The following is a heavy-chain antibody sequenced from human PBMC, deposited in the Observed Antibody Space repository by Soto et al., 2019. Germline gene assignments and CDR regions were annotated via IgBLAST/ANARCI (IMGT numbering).Heavy chain of an antibody. Sequence: SETLSLTCTVSGASISSNYWSWIRQPPGKGLEWIGNIYHSGTTSYNPSFRSRVTISVDTSKNQFSLKLTSVTAADTAVYYCARVRYSNSWLIDSWGQGTLVTVS. J-gene: IGHJ4*02. V-gene: IGHV4-59*01. CDR3: ARVRYSNSWLIDS. CDR1: GASISSNY. D-gene: IGHD6-13*01. CDR2: IYHSGTT.